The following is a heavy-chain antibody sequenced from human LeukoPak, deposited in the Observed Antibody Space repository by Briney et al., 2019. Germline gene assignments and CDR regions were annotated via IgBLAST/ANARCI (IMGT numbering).Heavy chain of an antibody. CDR3: AELGITMIGGV. V-gene: IGHV3-74*01. D-gene: IGHD3-10*02. J-gene: IGHJ6*04. Sequence: GGSLRLSCAASGFTFSSYGMSWVRQAPGKGLVWVSRINSDGSSTSYADSVKGRFTISRDNVKNSLYLQMNSLRAEDTAVYYCAELGITMIGGVWGKGTTVTISS. CDR2: INSDGSST. CDR1: GFTFSSYG.